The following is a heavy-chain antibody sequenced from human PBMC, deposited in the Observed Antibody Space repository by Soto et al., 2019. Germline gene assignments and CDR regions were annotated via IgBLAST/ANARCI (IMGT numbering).Heavy chain of an antibody. CDR2: MYSGGST. CDR3: ARATDCSGGSCYSYYFDY. V-gene: IGHV3-53*05. Sequence: PGGSLRLSCAASGFTVSSNYMSWVRQAPGKGLEWVSVMYSGGSTYYADSVKGRFTISRDNSKNTLYLQMNSLRAEDTAVYYCARATDCSGGSCYSYYFDYWGQGTLVTVSS. CDR1: GFTVSSNY. J-gene: IGHJ4*02. D-gene: IGHD2-15*01.